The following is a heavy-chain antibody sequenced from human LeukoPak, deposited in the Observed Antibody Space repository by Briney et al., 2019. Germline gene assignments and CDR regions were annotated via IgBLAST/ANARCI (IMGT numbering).Heavy chain of an antibody. CDR1: GGSISSSNW. CDR3: ARWPLTTVTTGDY. Sequence: SETLSLTCAVSGGSISSSNWWSWVRQPPWKGLEWIGEIYHSGSTNYNPSLKSRVTISVDKSKNQFSLKLSSVTAADTAVYYCARWPLTTVTTGDYWGQGTLVTVSS. J-gene: IGHJ4*02. V-gene: IGHV4-4*02. CDR2: IYHSGST. D-gene: IGHD4-17*01.